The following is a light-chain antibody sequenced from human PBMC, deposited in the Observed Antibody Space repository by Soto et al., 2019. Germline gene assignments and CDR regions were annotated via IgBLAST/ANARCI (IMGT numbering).Light chain of an antibody. CDR1: SSNIGADYD. V-gene: IGLV1-40*01. CDR3: PSYDCSLNGDV. J-gene: IGLJ1*01. CDR2: GNT. Sequence: QLVLTQPPSVSGAPGQRVTFCCSGSSSNIGADYDVHWYQQLPGAAPRLLIFGNTYRPAGVPDRFSGSKSGTSASLAITGLQAEDAADYYCPSYDCSLNGDVFGSGTKLTVL.